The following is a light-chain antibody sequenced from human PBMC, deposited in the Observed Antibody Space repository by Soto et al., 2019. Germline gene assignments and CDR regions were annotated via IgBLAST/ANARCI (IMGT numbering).Light chain of an antibody. CDR3: QQFDDLPLT. V-gene: IGKV1-33*01. J-gene: IGKJ4*01. CDR2: DAS. CDR1: QDISNY. Sequence: DIQMTQSPSSLSASVGDRVTITCRASQDISNYLNWYQQKPGKAPNLLIYDASNLEAEVPSRFNGSGSGTDFSFTISSLQPEDIGTYYCQQFDDLPLTFGGGTKVDIK.